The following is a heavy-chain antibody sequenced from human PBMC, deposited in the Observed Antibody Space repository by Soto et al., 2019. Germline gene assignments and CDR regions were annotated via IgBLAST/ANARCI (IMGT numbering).Heavy chain of an antibody. CDR1: GGSFSDYY. J-gene: IGHJ4*02. CDR2: INHSGSP. D-gene: IGHD1-1*01. V-gene: IGHV4-34*01. Sequence: PSETLSLTCAVNGGSFSDYYWNWIRRPPGKGLEWIGEINHSGSPNYNPSLKSRVTMSVDTSKNQFSLRLSSVTAADTTMYYCAGGLHDNGDSGWGYWGQGTLVTVSS. CDR3: AGGLHDNGDSGWGY.